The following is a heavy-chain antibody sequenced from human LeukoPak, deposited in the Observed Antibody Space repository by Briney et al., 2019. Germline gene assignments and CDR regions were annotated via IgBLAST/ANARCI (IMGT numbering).Heavy chain of an antibody. J-gene: IGHJ4*02. D-gene: IGHD5-18*01. CDR2: ISYDGSNK. V-gene: IGHV3-30-3*01. Sequence: GRSLKLSCAASGITFSSYAMHRVRQAPGKGLEWVAVISYDGSNKYYADSVKGRFTISRDNSKNTLYLQMNSLRAEDTAVYYCARGGTAMVFPWDYWGQGTLVTVSS. CDR3: ARGGTAMVFPWDY. CDR1: GITFSSYA.